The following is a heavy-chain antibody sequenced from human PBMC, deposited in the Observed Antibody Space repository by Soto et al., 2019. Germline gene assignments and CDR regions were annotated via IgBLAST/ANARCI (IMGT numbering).Heavy chain of an antibody. CDR1: SETFASYD. D-gene: IGHD6-19*01. CDR2: ISTYNGNT. CDR3: ARVTRGSGDWFDP. Sequence: ASVKVSCKASSETFASYDITWVRQAPGQGLEWMGWISTYNGNTKYAQNVQGRVSMTTDTSTSTAYMELRSLKSDDTAVYYCARVTRGSGDWFDPWGQGILVTVLL. V-gene: IGHV1-18*01. J-gene: IGHJ5*02.